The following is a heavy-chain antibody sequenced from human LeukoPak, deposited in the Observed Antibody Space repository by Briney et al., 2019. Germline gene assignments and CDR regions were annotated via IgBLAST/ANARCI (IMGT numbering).Heavy chain of an antibody. Sequence: GGFLRLSCAASGFTFDDYAMHWVRQAPGKGLEWVSLISGNGGSTYYADSVKGRFTISRDNSKNSLYLQMNSLRTEDTALYYCAIPYSSGWPNWFDPWGQGTLVTVSS. CDR1: GFTFDDYA. J-gene: IGHJ5*02. CDR2: ISGNGGST. D-gene: IGHD6-25*01. CDR3: AIPYSSGWPNWFDP. V-gene: IGHV3-43*02.